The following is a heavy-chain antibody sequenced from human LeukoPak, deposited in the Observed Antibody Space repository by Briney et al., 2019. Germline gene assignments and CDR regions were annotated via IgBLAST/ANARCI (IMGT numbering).Heavy chain of an antibody. CDR3: ARQPPGVYDTTQNWFDP. D-gene: IGHD3-22*01. J-gene: IGHJ5*02. Sequence: GGSLEISGKASGSIFPSYWITWVRQLPGKGVEWMGRIAPSDSHTNYSPSFEGHVTISVDKSISTAYLKWSRLKASLTAMYYSARQPPGVYDTTQNWFDPWCQGTLVTVSS. CDR2: IAPSDSHT. CDR1: GSIFPSYW. V-gene: IGHV5-10-1*01.